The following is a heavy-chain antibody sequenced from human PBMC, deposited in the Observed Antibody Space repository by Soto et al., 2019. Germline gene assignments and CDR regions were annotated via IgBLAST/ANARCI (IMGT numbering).Heavy chain of an antibody. D-gene: IGHD1-26*01. CDR3: AREDSGGLDY. J-gene: IGHJ4*02. CDR1: GYTFSNYG. V-gene: IGHV1-18*01. Sequence: ASVKVSCKASGYTFSNYGISWVRQAPGQGLEWMGWFSSYNGDARYAQNLQGRVTMTTDTSTSTAYMELWSMRSDDTAVYYCAREDSGGLDYWGQGTLVTVPQ. CDR2: FSSYNGDA.